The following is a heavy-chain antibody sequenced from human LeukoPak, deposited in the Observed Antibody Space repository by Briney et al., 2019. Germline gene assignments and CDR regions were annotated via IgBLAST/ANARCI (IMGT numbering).Heavy chain of an antibody. Sequence: PGGSLRLSCAASGFTFSSYEMNWVRQAPGKGLEWVSYISSSGCTIYYADSVKGRFTISRDNAKNSLYLQMNSLRAEDTAVYYCARQSIVVVPAEIDYWGQGTLVTVSS. CDR1: GFTFSSYE. D-gene: IGHD2-2*01. V-gene: IGHV3-48*03. CDR2: ISSSGCTI. CDR3: ARQSIVVVPAEIDY. J-gene: IGHJ4*02.